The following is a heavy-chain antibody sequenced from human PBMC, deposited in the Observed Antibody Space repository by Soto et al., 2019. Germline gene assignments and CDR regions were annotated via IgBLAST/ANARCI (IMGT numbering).Heavy chain of an antibody. CDR3: ARARSIAAAAYNWFDP. Sequence: ASVKVSCKASGGTFSSYAISWVRQAPGQGLEWMGGIIPIFGTANYAQKFQGRVTITADKSTSTAYMELSSLRSEDTAVYYCARARSIAAAAYNWFDPRGQGTLVTVSS. CDR2: IIPIFGTA. CDR1: GGTFSSYA. D-gene: IGHD6-13*01. V-gene: IGHV1-69*06. J-gene: IGHJ5*02.